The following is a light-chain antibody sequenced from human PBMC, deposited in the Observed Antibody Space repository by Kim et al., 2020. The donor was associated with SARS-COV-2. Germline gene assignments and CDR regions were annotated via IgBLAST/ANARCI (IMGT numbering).Light chain of an antibody. J-gene: IGLJ2*01. CDR3: QAWDSSTVV. CDR2: QDS. V-gene: IGLV3-1*01. CDR1: KLGYKY. Sequence: SASPGQTASITCSGDKLGYKYACWYQQRPGQSPVLVIYQDSKRPSGIPERFSGSNSGNTATLTISGTQAMDEADYYCQAWDSSTVVFGGGTQLTVL.